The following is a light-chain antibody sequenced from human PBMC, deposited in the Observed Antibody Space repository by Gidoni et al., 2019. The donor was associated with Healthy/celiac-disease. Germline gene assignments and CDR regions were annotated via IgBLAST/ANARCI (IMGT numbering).Light chain of an antibody. V-gene: IGKV4-1*01. CDR2: WAS. Sequence: DIVMTQSPASLAVSLGERATINCKSSQSVLYSSNNKNYLAWYQQKPGQPPKLLIYWASTRESGVPDRFSGSGSGTDFTLTISSLQAEDVAVYYGQQDYSTPWTFGQXTKVEIK. J-gene: IGKJ1*01. CDR1: QSVLYSSNNKNY. CDR3: QQDYSTPWT.